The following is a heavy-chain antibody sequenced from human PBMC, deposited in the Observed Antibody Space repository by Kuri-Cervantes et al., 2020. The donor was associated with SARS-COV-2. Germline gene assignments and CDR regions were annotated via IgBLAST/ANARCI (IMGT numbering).Heavy chain of an antibody. J-gene: IGHJ4*02. D-gene: IGHD3-10*01. CDR1: GSSISDTYF. CDR3: ARVTMVRGAFDY. Sequence: GSLRLSCTVSGSSISDTYFWGWIRQPPGKGLEWIGTTYHSRKTNYNPSLKSRVTVSVDTSKNQFSLKLSSVTAADTAVYYCARVTMVRGAFDYWGQGTLVTVSS. CDR2: TYHSRKT. V-gene: IGHV4-38-2*02.